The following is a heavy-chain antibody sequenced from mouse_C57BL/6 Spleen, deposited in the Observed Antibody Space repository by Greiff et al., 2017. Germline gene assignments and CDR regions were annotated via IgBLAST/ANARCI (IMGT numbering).Heavy chain of an antibody. CDR1: GYTFTSYW. Sequence: QVQLKESGTELVKPGASVKLSCKASGYTFTSYWMHWVKQRPGQGLEWIGNINPSNGGTNYNEKFKSKATLTVDKSSSTAYMQLSSLTSEDSAVYYCARCSTTVGFAYWGQGTLVTVSA. V-gene: IGHV1-53*01. CDR3: ARCSTTVGFAY. J-gene: IGHJ3*01. D-gene: IGHD1-1*01. CDR2: INPSNGGT.